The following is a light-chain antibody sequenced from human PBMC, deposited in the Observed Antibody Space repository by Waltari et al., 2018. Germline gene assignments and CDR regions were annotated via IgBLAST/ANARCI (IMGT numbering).Light chain of an antibody. Sequence: QSVLTQPPSASGTPGQRVAISCSGTRSNLGSKREPWYQQLPGTAPKLLTHSNNQRPSGVPDRFSGSKSGTSASLAISGLQSEDEAHYYCAAWDASLNGWVFGGGTKLTVL. V-gene: IGLV1-44*01. CDR1: RSNLGSKR. J-gene: IGLJ3*02. CDR2: SNN. CDR3: AAWDASLNGWV.